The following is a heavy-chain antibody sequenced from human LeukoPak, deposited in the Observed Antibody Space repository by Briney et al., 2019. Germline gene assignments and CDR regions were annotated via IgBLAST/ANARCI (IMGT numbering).Heavy chain of an antibody. J-gene: IGHJ4*02. CDR3: ARDSSTVTTRHFDY. D-gene: IGHD4-17*01. CDR1: GGSINNFY. V-gene: IGHV4-59*01. CDR2: VYYTGST. Sequence: SETLSLTRTVSGGSINNFYWTWIRQPPGKGLECIGYVYYTGSTYYNPSLKNRVTISVDTSRNQFSLRLNYVTAADTAVYYCARDSSTVTTRHFDYWGQGTLVTVSS.